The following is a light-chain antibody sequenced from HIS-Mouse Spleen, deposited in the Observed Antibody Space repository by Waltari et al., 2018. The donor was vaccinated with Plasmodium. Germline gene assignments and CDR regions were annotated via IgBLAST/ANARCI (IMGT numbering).Light chain of an antibody. Sequence: SYELTHPPSVSVSQGQTARITCSADALPHKYAYWYQQKSGQAPVLVIYEDSKRPSGIPERFSGPSSGTMATLTISGAQVEDEADYYCYSTDSSGNHVVFGGGTKLTVL. CDR2: EDS. V-gene: IGLV3-10*01. J-gene: IGLJ2*01. CDR3: YSTDSSGNHVV. CDR1: ALPHKY.